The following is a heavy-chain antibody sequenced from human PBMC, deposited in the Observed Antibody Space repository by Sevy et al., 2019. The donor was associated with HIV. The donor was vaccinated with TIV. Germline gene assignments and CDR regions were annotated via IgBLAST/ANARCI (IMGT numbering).Heavy chain of an antibody. CDR1: GFTVSNNY. CDR2: IYAGGNT. D-gene: IGHD5-12*01. V-gene: IGHV3-53*01. J-gene: IGHJ4*02. Sequence: GGSLRLSCTASGFTVSNNYMSWVRQAPGKGLEWVSAIYAGGNTYYADSVKGRFTISRDNSKNTVYLQMNSLRVEDTAVDYCARETLSGYNLWGQGTLVTVSS. CDR3: ARETLSGYNL.